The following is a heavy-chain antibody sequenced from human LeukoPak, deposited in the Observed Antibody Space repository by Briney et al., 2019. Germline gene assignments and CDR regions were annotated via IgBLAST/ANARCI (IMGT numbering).Heavy chain of an antibody. CDR3: ARAPYCSSTSCYNYYYYYMDV. Sequence: SETLSLTCAVYGGSFSGYYWSWIRQPPGKGLEWIGEINHSGSTNHNPSLKSRVTISVDTAKNQFSLKLSSVTAADTAVYYCARAPYCSSTSCYNYYYYYMDVWGKGTTVTVSS. D-gene: IGHD2-2*02. CDR1: GGSFSGYY. J-gene: IGHJ6*03. CDR2: INHSGST. V-gene: IGHV4-34*01.